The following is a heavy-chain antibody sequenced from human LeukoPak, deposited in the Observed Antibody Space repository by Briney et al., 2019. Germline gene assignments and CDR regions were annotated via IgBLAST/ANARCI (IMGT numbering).Heavy chain of an antibody. V-gene: IGHV3-11*06. CDR1: RFTFSDYY. Sequence: GGSLRLSCAASRFTFSDYYMSWIRQAPGKGLEWVSYISSSSSYTNYADSVKGRFTISRDNAKNSLYLRMNSLRAEDTAVYYCARLGWATAPLDYWGQGTLVTVSS. J-gene: IGHJ4*02. CDR3: ARLGWATAPLDY. CDR2: ISSSSSYT. D-gene: IGHD5-12*01.